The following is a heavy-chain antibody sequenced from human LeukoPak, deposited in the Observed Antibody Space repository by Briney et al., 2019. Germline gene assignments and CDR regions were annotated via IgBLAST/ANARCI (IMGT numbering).Heavy chain of an antibody. CDR1: GLTLSSYA. Sequence: GASLRLSCAASGLTLSSYAMSWVRQAPGKGLKWVSTISGSGGSTYYADSVKGRFTISRDNSKNTLYLQMNSLRAEDTAVYYCAKGGDGRYYDSSGSFFYYYGMDVWGQGTTVTVSS. J-gene: IGHJ6*02. CDR3: AKGGDGRYYDSSGSFFYYYGMDV. V-gene: IGHV3-23*01. D-gene: IGHD3-22*01. CDR2: ISGSGGST.